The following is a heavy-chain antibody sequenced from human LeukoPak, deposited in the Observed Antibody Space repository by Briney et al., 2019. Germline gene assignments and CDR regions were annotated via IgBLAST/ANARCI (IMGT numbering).Heavy chain of an antibody. V-gene: IGHV3-23*01. Sequence: GGSLRLSCAASGFTFSSYAMSWVRQAPGKGLEWVSAISGSGGSTYYADSVKGRFTISRDNSKNTLYLQMNGLRAEDTAVYYCAAGLVVVITGNFQHWGQGTLVTVSS. D-gene: IGHD3-22*01. CDR2: ISGSGGST. CDR1: GFTFSSYA. J-gene: IGHJ1*01. CDR3: AAGLVVVITGNFQH.